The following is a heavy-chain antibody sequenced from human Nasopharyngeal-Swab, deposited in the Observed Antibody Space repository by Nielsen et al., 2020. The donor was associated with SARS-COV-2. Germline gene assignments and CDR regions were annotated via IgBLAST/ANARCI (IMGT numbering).Heavy chain of an antibody. J-gene: IGHJ4*02. CDR1: GFTFSTYW. V-gene: IGHV3-7*01. CDR3: AGGTGWVFNC. D-gene: IGHD2-8*02. CDR2: IKQDGSDK. Sequence: GESLKISCAASGFTFSTYWMNWVRQTPGKGLEWVANIKQDGSDKRYVDSVKGRFTISRDNVKNSLYLQMNSLRAEDTAVYYCAGGTGWVFNCWGQGTLVTVSS.